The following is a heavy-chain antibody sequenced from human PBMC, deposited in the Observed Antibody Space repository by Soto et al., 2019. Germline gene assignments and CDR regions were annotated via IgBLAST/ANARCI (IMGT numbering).Heavy chain of an antibody. CDR3: SRCPQSPTIIDS. Sequence: SETLSLTCTVSGDSINSDYLWSWIRQPPGKGLEYIAYIHSSGATNYNPSLESRVTISMDTSRNQFSLSLTSVTAADTAVYYCSRCPQSPTIIDSWGQGIEVTVSS. CDR2: IHSSGAT. D-gene: IGHD6-19*01. J-gene: IGHJ4*02. V-gene: IGHV4-4*08. CDR1: GDSINSDYL.